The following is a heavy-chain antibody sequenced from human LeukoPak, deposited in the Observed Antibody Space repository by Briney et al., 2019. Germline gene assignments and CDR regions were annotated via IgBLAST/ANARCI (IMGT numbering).Heavy chain of an antibody. CDR2: IYTSGST. CDR1: GGSISSYY. V-gene: IGHV4-4*09. J-gene: IGHJ6*02. Sequence: PSDTLSLTCTVSGGSISSYYWSWIRQPPGKGLEWIGYIYTSGSTNYNPSLKSRVTISVDTSKNQFSLKLSSVTAADTAVYYCASTGIAVAGRRHYYGMDVWGQGTTVTVSS. D-gene: IGHD6-19*01. CDR3: ASTGIAVAGRRHYYGMDV.